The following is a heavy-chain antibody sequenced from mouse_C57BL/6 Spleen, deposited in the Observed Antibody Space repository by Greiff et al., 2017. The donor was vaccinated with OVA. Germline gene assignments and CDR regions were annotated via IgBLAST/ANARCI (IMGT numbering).Heavy chain of an antibody. CDR3: ASGYYGSSWYYEV. V-gene: IGHV1-80*01. CDR1: GYAFSSYW. CDR2: IYPGDGDT. D-gene: IGHD1-1*01. Sequence: QVQLQQSGAELVKPGASVKISCKASGYAFSSYWMNWVKQRPGKGLEWIGQIYPGDGDTNYNGQFQGKATLTADKSSSTAYMQRSSLTSEDSAVYFCASGYYGSSWYYEVWGTGTTVTVAS. J-gene: IGHJ1*03.